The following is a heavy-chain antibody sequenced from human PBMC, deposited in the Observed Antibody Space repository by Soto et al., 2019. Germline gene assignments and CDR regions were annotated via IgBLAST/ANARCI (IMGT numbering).Heavy chain of an antibody. CDR2: ISVTPGIT. J-gene: IGHJ4*02. D-gene: IGHD5-12*01. CDR3: SKWSGYGDL. CDR1: GFTMSTYS. Sequence: EMQLLESGGGLVQPGGSLRLSCAASGFTMSTYSVTWVRQAPGKGLEWVSGISVTPGITFYADSVKGRFTISRDSSNKAVYLQMNRLRAEDTAMYFCSKWSGYGDLWGQGTLVTVSS. V-gene: IGHV3-23*01.